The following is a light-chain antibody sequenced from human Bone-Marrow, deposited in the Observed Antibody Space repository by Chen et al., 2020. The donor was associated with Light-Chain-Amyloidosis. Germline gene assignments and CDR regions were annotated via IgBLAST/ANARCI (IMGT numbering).Light chain of an antibody. CDR3: SSCTITNTLV. J-gene: IGLJ1*01. Sequence: QSALTQPAPVSGSPGQSITISCTGTSSDVGGDNHVSWYQQHPDKAPKLMIYEVTNRPSWVPDRFSGSKSDNTASLTISGLQTEDEADYFCSSCTITNTLVFGSGTRVTVL. CDR2: EVT. CDR1: SSDVGGDNH. V-gene: IGLV2-14*01.